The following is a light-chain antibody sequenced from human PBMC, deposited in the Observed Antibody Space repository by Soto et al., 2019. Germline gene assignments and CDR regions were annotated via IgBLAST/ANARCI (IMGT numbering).Light chain of an antibody. Sequence: AIQMTQSPSSLSASVGDRVTLTCRASQGIASDLAWYQQKPGKAPNLLIYGASTLQSGVPSRFSGSGSDTDFTLTISSLQPEDFGSYYCLQDYNYPRTFGQGTKVEV. V-gene: IGKV1-6*01. CDR1: QGIASD. CDR3: LQDYNYPRT. J-gene: IGKJ1*01. CDR2: GAS.